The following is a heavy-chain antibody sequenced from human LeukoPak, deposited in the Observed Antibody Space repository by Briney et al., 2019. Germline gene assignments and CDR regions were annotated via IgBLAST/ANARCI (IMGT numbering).Heavy chain of an antibody. D-gene: IGHD4-23*01. CDR2: INPNGGST. CDR1: GYTFTSYY. V-gene: IGHV1-46*01. CDR3: ARDGMDGGNSPLGYFQH. Sequence: ASVKVSCKASGYTFTSYYMHWVRQAPGQGLEWMGIINPNGGSTSYAQKFQGRVTMTRDTSTSTVYMEVSSLRSEDTAVYYCARDGMDGGNSPLGYFQHWGQGTLVTVSS. J-gene: IGHJ1*01.